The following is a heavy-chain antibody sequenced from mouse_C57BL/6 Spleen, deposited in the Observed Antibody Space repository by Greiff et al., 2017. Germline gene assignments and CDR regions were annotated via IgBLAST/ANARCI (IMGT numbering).Heavy chain of an antibody. D-gene: IGHD2-4*01. CDR2: ISYDGSN. J-gene: IGHJ4*01. CDR1: GYSITSGYY. Sequence: DVQLQESGPGLVKPSQSLSLTCSVTGYSITSGYYWNWIRQFPGNKLEWMGYISYDGSNNYNPSLKNRISITRDTSKNQFFLKLNSVTTEDTATYYCAREAYDYDNYYAMDYWGQGTSVTVSS. V-gene: IGHV3-6*01. CDR3: AREAYDYDNYYAMDY.